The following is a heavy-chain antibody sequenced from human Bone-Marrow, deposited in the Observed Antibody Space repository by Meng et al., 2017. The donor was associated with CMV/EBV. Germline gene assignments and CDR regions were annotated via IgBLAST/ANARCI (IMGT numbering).Heavy chain of an antibody. CDR1: GYTFTSYD. CDR3: ATNPVGNWDRYYYYYGMDV. Sequence: ASVKVSCKASGYTFTSYDINWVRQATGQGLEWMGWMNPNSGNTGYAQKCQGRVTMTRNTSISTAYMELSSLRSEDTAVYYCATNPVGNWDRYYYYYGMDVWGQGTTVTVSS. V-gene: IGHV1-8*01. CDR2: MNPNSGNT. J-gene: IGHJ6*02. D-gene: IGHD7-27*01.